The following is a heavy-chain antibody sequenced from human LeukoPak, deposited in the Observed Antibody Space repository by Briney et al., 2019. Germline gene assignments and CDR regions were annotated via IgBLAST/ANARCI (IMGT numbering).Heavy chain of an antibody. J-gene: IGHJ4*02. CDR1: GFTFSTYA. CDR2: ISGSGDNT. D-gene: IGHD3-22*01. CDR3: AKERSSGVYRLFDY. V-gene: IGHV3-23*01. Sequence: GGSLRLSCAASGFTFSTYAMNWVRQAPAKGLEWVSGISGSGDNTYYTDSVKGRFTISRDNSKDTLYLQMNSLRAEDTAVYYCAKERSSGVYRLFDYWGQGTLVTVSS.